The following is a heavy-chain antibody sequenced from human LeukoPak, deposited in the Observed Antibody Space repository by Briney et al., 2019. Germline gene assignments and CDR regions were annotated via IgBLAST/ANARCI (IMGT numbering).Heavy chain of an antibody. Sequence: SKTVSLTCAVYGGSFSGYYWSWIRQPPGKGLEWIGEINHSGSTNYNPSLKSRVTISLDTSKNQFSLKLSSVTAADTAVYYCARGPYYDSSGYCVVWGQGTPVTVSS. CDR3: ARGPYYDSSGYCVV. CDR2: INHSGST. V-gene: IGHV4-34*01. J-gene: IGHJ4*02. CDR1: GGSFSGYY. D-gene: IGHD3-22*01.